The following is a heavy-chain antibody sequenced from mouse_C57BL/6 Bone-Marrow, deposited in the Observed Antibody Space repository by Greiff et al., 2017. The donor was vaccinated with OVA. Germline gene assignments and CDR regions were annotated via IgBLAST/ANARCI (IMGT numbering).Heavy chain of an antibody. CDR2: FYPGSGSI. J-gene: IGHJ4*01. Sequence: VQLVESGAELVKPGASVKLSCKASGYTFTEYTIHWVKQRSGQGLEWIGWFYPGSGSIKYNEKFKDKATLTADKSSSTVYMELSRLTSEDSAVYFCARHEEDYYGSSYDAMDYWGQGTSVTVSS. CDR3: ARHEEDYYGSSYDAMDY. CDR1: GYTFTEYT. D-gene: IGHD1-1*01. V-gene: IGHV1-62-2*01.